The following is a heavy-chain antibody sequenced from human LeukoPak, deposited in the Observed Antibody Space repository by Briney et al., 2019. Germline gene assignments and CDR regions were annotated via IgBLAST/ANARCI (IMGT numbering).Heavy chain of an antibody. CDR3: TRGDLVGVTGRAYQH. D-gene: IGHD1-26*01. Sequence: GGSLRLSCAASGFTFSSYWMSWVRQAPGKGLEWVANIKQDGSEKYYMDSVKGRFTISRDDAKNSLYLQMNSLRAEDTAVYYCTRGDLVGVTGRAYQHWGQGTLATVSS. V-gene: IGHV3-7*01. CDR1: GFTFSSYW. J-gene: IGHJ1*01. CDR2: IKQDGSEK.